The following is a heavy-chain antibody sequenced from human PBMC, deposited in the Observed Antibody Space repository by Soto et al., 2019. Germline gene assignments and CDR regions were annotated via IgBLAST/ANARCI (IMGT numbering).Heavy chain of an antibody. D-gene: IGHD6-13*01. Sequence: ASVKVSCKASGYTFTGYYMHWVRQAPGQGLEWMGWINPNSGGTNYAQKFQGRVTMTRDTSISTAYMELSRLRSDDTAVYYCASIAAEDYYYGMDVCGQRTTVTVSS. CDR3: ASIAAEDYYYGMDV. J-gene: IGHJ6*02. CDR1: GYTFTGYY. V-gene: IGHV1-2*02. CDR2: INPNSGGT.